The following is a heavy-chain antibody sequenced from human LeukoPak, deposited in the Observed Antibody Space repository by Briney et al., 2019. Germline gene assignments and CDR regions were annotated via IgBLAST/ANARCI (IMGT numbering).Heavy chain of an antibody. V-gene: IGHV3-23*01. J-gene: IGHJ6*02. D-gene: IGHD4-17*01. CDR2: ISGSGGST. CDR3: AEAAVTTYYYYYGMDV. CDR1: GFTFSSYA. Sequence: GGSLRLSCAASGFTFSSYAMSWVRQAPGKGLEWVSAISGSGGSTYYADSVKGRFTISRDNSKNTLYLQMNSLRAEDTAVYYCAEAAVTTYYYYYGMDVWGQGTTVTVSS.